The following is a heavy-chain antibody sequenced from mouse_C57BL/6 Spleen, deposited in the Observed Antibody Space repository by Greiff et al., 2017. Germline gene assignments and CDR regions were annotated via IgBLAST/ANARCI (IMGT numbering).Heavy chain of an antibody. D-gene: IGHD4-1*01. V-gene: IGHV1-55*01. CDR1: GYTFTSYW. CDR3: ASLTAWFAY. J-gene: IGHJ3*01. CDR2: IYPGSGST. Sequence: QVQLQQPGAELVKPGASVKMSCKASGYTFTSYWITWVKQRPGQGLEWIGDIYPGSGSTNYNEKFKSKAILTVDTSSSTDYMQLSSLTSEDSAVYYWASLTAWFAYWGQGTLVTVSA.